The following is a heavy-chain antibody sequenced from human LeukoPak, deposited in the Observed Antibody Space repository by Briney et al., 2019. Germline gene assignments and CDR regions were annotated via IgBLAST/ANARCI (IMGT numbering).Heavy chain of an antibody. CDR2: ISSSSSTI. Sequence: PGGSLRLSCAASGFTFSHYSINWVRQAPGKGLEWVSYISSSSSTIYYADSVKGRFTISRDNAKNSLYLQMNSLRDEDTAVYYCARGLYGSGKYYFDYWGQGTLVTVSS. D-gene: IGHD3-10*01. J-gene: IGHJ4*02. V-gene: IGHV3-48*02. CDR1: GFTFSHYS. CDR3: ARGLYGSGKYYFDY.